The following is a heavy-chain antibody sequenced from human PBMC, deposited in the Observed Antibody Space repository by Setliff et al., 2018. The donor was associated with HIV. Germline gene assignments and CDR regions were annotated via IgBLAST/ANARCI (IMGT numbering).Heavy chain of an antibody. V-gene: IGHV3-23*01. J-gene: IGHJ4*02. CDR1: GFTFTSYA. Sequence: GESLKISCAASGFTFTSYAMTWVRQAPGKGLEWVSSLSGSSRDIYYADSVKGRFTISRDNSKNTVYLQMDSLRVEDTAIYYCAKHTSPAFKTFDYWGQGTLVTV. CDR2: LSGSSRDI. CDR3: AKHTSPAFKTFDY.